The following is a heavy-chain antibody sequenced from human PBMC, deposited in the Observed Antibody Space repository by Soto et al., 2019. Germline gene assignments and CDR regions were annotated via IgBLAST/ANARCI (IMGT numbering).Heavy chain of an antibody. CDR2: IHSHSGSS. D-gene: IGHD2-21*02. Sequence: QLQLHESGPGLVKPSDTLSLTCSVSGASITSSSYYWASIRQPPGKGLEWVESIHSHSGSSYYDPSLKGLVLNSVDTSKNHFSPNLSSVTAAATAVYYCARPGDAYGLDVWGQGTTVTVSS. J-gene: IGHJ6*02. CDR3: ARPGDAYGLDV. CDR1: GASITSSSYY. V-gene: IGHV4-39*01.